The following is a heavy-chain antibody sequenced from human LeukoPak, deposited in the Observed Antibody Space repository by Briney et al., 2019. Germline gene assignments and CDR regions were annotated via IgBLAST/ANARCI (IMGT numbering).Heavy chain of an antibody. CDR3: AHIVVVPAANDFDY. D-gene: IGHD2-2*01. Sequence: SVKVSCKASGGTFSSYAISWVRQAPGQGLEWMGGIIPIFGTANYAQKFQGRVTITADESTSTAYMELSSLRSEDTAVYYCAHIVVVPAANDFDYWGQGTLVTVSS. CDR2: IIPIFGTA. CDR1: GGTFSSYA. V-gene: IGHV1-69*13. J-gene: IGHJ4*02.